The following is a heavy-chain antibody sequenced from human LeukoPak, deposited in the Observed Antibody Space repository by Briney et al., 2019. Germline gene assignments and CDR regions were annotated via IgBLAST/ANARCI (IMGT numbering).Heavy chain of an antibody. CDR2: INHSGST. D-gene: IGHD6-13*01. J-gene: IGHJ4*02. Sequence: SETLSLTCAVYGGSFSGYYWSRIRQPPGKGLEWIGEINHSGSTNYNPSLKSRVTISVDTSKNQFSLKLSSVTAANTAVYYCARRFIAAAGKYYFDYWGQGTLVTVSS. CDR1: GGSFSGYY. CDR3: ARRFIAAAGKYYFDY. V-gene: IGHV4-34*01.